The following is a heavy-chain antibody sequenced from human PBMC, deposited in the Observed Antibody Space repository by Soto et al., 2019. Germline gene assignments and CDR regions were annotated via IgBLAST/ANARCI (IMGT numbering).Heavy chain of an antibody. D-gene: IGHD6-6*01. Sequence: SETLSLTCTVSGGSVTSGGYYWSWIWQPPGKGLEWIGYNHYSGSTDYNPSLKSRVTISVDTSKNQFSLKLNSVTAADTAIYYCARVDVRVSARRYFDYWGQGTLVTVSS. CDR1: GGSVTSGGYY. CDR2: NHYSGST. CDR3: ARVDVRVSARRYFDY. V-gene: IGHV4-61*08. J-gene: IGHJ4*02.